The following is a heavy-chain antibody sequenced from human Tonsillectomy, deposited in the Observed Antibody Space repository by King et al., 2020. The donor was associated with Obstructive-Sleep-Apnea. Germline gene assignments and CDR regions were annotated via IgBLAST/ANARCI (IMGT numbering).Heavy chain of an antibody. CDR3: ARGVDTAGAGHDAFDI. CDR1: GFIFSSYD. V-gene: IGHV3-13*04. D-gene: IGHD5-18*01. CDR2: IGSAGDT. J-gene: IGHJ3*02. Sequence: VQLVESGGGLVQPGGSLRLSCVASGFIFSSYDMHWVRQAPGKGLEWVAGIGSAGDTQYAGSVKGRSTIARENAKNSLFLHMNGLRDGDTDVYYCARGVDTAGAGHDAFDIWGQGTMVTVSS.